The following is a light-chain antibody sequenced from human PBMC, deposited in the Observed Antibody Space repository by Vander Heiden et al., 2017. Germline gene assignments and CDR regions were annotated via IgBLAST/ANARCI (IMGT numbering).Light chain of an antibody. V-gene: IGLV2-18*02. CDR3: SSYPSRGRF. Sequence: QSALTHPPSVSRSPGQSVTLPCTGTSSDVGSYNRVSWYQQPPGTAPKRMSYEVSNGPSGVPDRVSGSKSGNKASLTSSGLQAEDEAEYNCSSYPSRGRFFGTGTQVTVL. CDR2: EVS. J-gene: IGLJ1*01. CDR1: SSDVGSYNR.